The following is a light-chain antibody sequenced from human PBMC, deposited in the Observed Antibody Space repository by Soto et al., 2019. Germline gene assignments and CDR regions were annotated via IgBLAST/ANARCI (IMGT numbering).Light chain of an antibody. CDR2: LAS. V-gene: IGKV2-28*01. Sequence: DIVVTQSPLSLPVTPGEPASISCRSSQSLLHINGYNYLDWYLQKPGQSPQLLIYLASNRTSGVPDRFSGSGSGTDFTLTSSGLEPEDLAVYYCQERSNWPRTAFGRGTKVDIK. CDR1: QSLLHINGYNY. CDR3: QERSNWPRTA. J-gene: IGKJ1*01.